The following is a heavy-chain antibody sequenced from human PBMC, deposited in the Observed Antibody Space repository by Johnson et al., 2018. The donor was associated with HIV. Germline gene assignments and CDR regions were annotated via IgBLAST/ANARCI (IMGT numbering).Heavy chain of an antibody. D-gene: IGHD1-1*01. CDR2: IRYDGSNK. CDR3: ARGFLTGTPSDAFDI. J-gene: IGHJ3*02. V-gene: IGHV3-30*02. Sequence: QVHLVESGGVVVQPGGSLRLSCAASGFTFSSYGMHWVRQAPGKGLEWVAFIRYDGSNKYYADSVKGRFTISRDNSKNTLYLQMNSLRAEDTAVYYCARGFLTGTPSDAFDIWGQGTMVTVSS. CDR1: GFTFSSYG.